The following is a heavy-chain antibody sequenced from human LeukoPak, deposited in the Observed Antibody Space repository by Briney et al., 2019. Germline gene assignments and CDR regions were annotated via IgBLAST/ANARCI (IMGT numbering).Heavy chain of an antibody. CDR1: GGSFSSNSYY. V-gene: IGHV4-39*07. J-gene: IGHJ4*02. Sequence: PSETLSLTCTVSGGSFSSNSYYWGWIRQPPGKGLEWIGSMYYSGSTYYNPSLKSRVTISIDTSKNQFSLKLSSVTAADTAVYYCARGEMATSTFDYGGREPWSPSPQ. D-gene: IGHD5-24*01. CDR2: MYYSGST. CDR3: ARGEMATSTFDY.